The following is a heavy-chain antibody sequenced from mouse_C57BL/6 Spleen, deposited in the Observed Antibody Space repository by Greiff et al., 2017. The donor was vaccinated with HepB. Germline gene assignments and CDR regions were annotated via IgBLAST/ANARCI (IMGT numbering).Heavy chain of an antibody. V-gene: IGHV1-80*01. CDR1: GYAFSSYW. J-gene: IGHJ4*01. Sequence: VQLKESGAELVKPGASVKISCKASGYAFSSYWMNWVKQRPGKGLEWIGQIYPGDGDTNYNGKFKGKATLTADKSSSTAYMQLSSLTSEDSAVYFCARSDPYYYAMDYWGQGTSVTVSS. CDR2: IYPGDGDT. CDR3: ARSDPYYYAMDY.